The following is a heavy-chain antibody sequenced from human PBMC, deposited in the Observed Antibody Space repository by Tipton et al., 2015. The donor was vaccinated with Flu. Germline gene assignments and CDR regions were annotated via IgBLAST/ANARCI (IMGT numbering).Heavy chain of an antibody. Sequence: TLSLTCSVSGGSINSSYWSWIRQSPGKGLEWIGNIQYSGHTNYNPSLKSRVTIAVDTSKNQFSLQLSSVAAADTAVYYCARHVVRSWMLEFWGLGTLVTVPS. CDR1: GGSINSSY. CDR2: IQYSGHT. CDR3: ARHVVRSWMLEF. J-gene: IGHJ4*02. D-gene: IGHD3-10*01. V-gene: IGHV4-59*01.